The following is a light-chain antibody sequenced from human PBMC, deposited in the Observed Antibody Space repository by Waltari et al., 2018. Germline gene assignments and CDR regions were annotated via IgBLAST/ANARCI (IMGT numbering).Light chain of an antibody. CDR2: GTS. Sequence: ESVLAQSPGTLSLSPGERATLSCRASQSVGSIYLAWYQQRPGQPPRLLVYGTSSRATGIPDRFSGSRSGSDFTLTIDRLEPEDVAVYFCQVYGGSPLYTFGQGTRLEIK. CDR3: QVYGGSPLYT. CDR1: QSVGSIY. J-gene: IGKJ2*01. V-gene: IGKV3-20*01.